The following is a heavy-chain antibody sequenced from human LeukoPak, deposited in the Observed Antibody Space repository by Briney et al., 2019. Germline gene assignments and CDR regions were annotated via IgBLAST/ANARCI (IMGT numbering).Heavy chain of an antibody. CDR1: GYSISSGYY. CDR2: IYHSGST. J-gene: IGHJ3*02. D-gene: IGHD5-24*01. V-gene: IGHV4-38-2*02. Sequence: KTSETLSLTCTVSGYSISSGYYWGWIRQPPGKGLEWIGSIYHSGSTYYNPSLKSRVTISVDTSKNQFSLKLSSVTAADTAVYYCARDHKGGDGADAFDIWGHGTMVTVSS. CDR3: ARDHKGGDGADAFDI.